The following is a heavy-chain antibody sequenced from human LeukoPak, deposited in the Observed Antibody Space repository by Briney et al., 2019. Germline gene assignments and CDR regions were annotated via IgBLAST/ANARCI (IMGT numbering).Heavy chain of an antibody. CDR2: IYYSGST. D-gene: IGHD6-13*01. CDR1: GGSISSSSYY. CDR3: ARGGQYSSSWYALSLFDY. J-gene: IGHJ4*02. Sequence: SETLSLTCTVSGGSISSSSYYWGWIRQPPGKGLEWIGSIYYSGSTYYNPSLKSRVTISVDTSKNQFSLKLSSVTAADTAVYYCARGGQYSSSWYALSLFDYWGQGTLVTVSS. V-gene: IGHV4-39*01.